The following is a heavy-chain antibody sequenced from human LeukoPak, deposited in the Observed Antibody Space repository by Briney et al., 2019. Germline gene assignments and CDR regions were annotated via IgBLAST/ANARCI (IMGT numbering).Heavy chain of an antibody. D-gene: IGHD2-2*02. CDR3: ARDGCSSTSCYNVPPVDY. J-gene: IGHJ4*02. Sequence: PGGSLRLSCAASGFTFSSYWMSWVRQAPGKGLEWEANIKQDGSEKNYVDSVKGRFTISRDNAKNSLYLQMNSLRAEDTAVYYRARDGCSSTSCYNVPPVDYWGQGTLVTVSS. CDR1: GFTFSSYW. CDR2: IKQDGSEK. V-gene: IGHV3-7*01.